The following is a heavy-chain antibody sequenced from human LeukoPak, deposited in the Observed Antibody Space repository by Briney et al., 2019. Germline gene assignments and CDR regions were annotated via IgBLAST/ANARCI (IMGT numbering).Heavy chain of an antibody. V-gene: IGHV3-30*03. CDR1: GFTFSSYG. CDR3: ARLGPDAFDI. CDR2: ISYDGSNK. Sequence: PGRSLRLSCAASGFTFSSYGMHWVRQAPGKGLEWVAVISYDGSNKYYADSVKGRFTISRDNSKNTLYLQMNSLRAEDTAVYYCARLGPDAFDIWGQGTMVTVSS. J-gene: IGHJ3*02.